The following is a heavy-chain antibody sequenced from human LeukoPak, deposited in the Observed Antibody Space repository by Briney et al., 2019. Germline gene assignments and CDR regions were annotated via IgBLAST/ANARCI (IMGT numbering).Heavy chain of an antibody. CDR3: GRFGYVAGIDL. D-gene: IGHD6-19*01. Sequence: GGSLRLSCAASGFSFNSYWMTWVRQAPGRGLEWVANIDPAGTDTYYADPVKGRFIISRDNAENLVYLQMNTLRAEDTAVYSCGRFGYVAGIDLWGQGTLVTVSS. CDR1: GFSFNSYW. V-gene: IGHV3-7*01. J-gene: IGHJ4*02. CDR2: IDPAGTDT.